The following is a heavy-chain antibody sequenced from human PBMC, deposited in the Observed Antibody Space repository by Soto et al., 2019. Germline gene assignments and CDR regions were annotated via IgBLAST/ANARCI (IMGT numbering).Heavy chain of an antibody. CDR2: INPSGGST. D-gene: IGHD3-22*01. V-gene: IGHV1-46*01. Sequence: ASVKVSCKASGYTFTSYYMHWVRQAPGQGLEWMGIINPSGGSTSYAQKFQGRVTMTRDTSTSTVYMELSSLRSEDTAVYYCARGGGEYYYDSSGYYYPFDYWGQGTLVTVSS. J-gene: IGHJ4*02. CDR1: GYTFTSYY. CDR3: ARGGGEYYYDSSGYYYPFDY.